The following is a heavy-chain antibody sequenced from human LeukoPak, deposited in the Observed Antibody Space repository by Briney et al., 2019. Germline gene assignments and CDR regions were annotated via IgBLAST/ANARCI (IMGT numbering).Heavy chain of an antibody. CDR3: AKSGPYCSSTTCNYFDY. CDR1: GFSFSGYA. V-gene: IGHV3-23*01. D-gene: IGHD2-2*01. Sequence: GGSLRLSCAASGFSFSGYAMSWVRQAPGKGLEWVSGISGRGDSTYYADSVKGRFTISRDNSKNALFLQMNSLSAEDTAVYYCAKSGPYCSSTTCNYFDYWGQGTLVTVSS. CDR2: ISGRGDST. J-gene: IGHJ4*01.